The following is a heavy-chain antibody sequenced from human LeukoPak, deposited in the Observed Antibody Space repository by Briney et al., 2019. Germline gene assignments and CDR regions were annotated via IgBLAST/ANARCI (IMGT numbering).Heavy chain of an antibody. J-gene: IGHJ3*02. CDR1: GFTFSKFG. V-gene: IGHV3-30*18. CDR2: IAYDGSNK. CDR3: AKSNDAFDI. Sequence: GGSLRLSCTASGFTFSKFGMHWVRQAPGKGLDWVGVIAYDGSNKYYTESVKGRFTISRDNANNTLYLQLSRLRADDTAVYYCAKSNDAFDIWGQGTMVTVSS.